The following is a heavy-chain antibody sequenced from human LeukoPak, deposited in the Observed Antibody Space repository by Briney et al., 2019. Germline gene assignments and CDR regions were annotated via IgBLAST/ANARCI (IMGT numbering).Heavy chain of an antibody. CDR1: GFTFSSYG. D-gene: IGHD6-13*01. V-gene: IGHV3-33*03. J-gene: IGHJ4*02. CDR2: IWYDGSNK. Sequence: PGGSLRLSCAASGFTFSSYGMHWVRQAPGKGLEWVAVIWYDGSNKYYADSVRGRFTISRDNSKNTLYLQMSSLRAEDTAIYYCVTESHSRSWYYWGQGTLVTVSS. CDR3: VTESHSRSWYY.